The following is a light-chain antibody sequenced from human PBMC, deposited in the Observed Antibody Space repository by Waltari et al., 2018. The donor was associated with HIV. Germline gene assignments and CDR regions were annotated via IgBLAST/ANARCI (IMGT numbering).Light chain of an antibody. CDR2: RNK. Sequence: QSVLTQPPSVSGTPGQRVTISCSGRRYTIGRNYGYCYQQHPGTAPKTLIYRNKHRPSGVPDRFSGSKSGTSASLAISGLRSEDEADYYCATWDDSLTGPEVFGGGTKLTVL. J-gene: IGLJ3*02. V-gene: IGLV1-47*01. CDR3: ATWDDSLTGPEV. CDR1: RYTIGRNY.